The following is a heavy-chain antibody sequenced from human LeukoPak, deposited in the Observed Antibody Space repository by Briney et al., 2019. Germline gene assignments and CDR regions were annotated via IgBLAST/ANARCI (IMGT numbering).Heavy chain of an antibody. CDR2: ISSSSSYI. CDR3: ARARIIAEMDYYYYVDV. V-gene: IGHV3-21*01. J-gene: IGHJ6*03. D-gene: IGHD5-24*01. CDR1: GFTFSSYS. Sequence: PGGSLRLSCAASGFTFSSYSMNWVRQAPGKGLEWVSSISSSSSYIYYADSVKGRFTISRDNAKNSLYLQMNSLRAEDTAVYYCARARIIAEMDYYYYVDVWGKGTTVTVSS.